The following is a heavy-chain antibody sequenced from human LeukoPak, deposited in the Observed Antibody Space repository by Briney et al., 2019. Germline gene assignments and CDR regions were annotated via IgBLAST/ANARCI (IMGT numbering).Heavy chain of an antibody. Sequence: ASVKVSCKASGYTLTSYYLHWVRQAPGQGLEWMATINPSGDTTSHAQKFQGRVTMTRDTSACTVYMELSSLRSEDTAVYYCASVYKNGMDVWGQGTTVTVSS. CDR3: ASVYKNGMDV. J-gene: IGHJ6*02. CDR1: GYTLTSYY. CDR2: INPSGDTT. D-gene: IGHD5-24*01. V-gene: IGHV1-46*01.